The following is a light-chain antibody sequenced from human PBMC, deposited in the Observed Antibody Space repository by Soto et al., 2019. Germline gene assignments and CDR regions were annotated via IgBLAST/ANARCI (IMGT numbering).Light chain of an antibody. J-gene: IGKJ2*01. CDR1: QSLLHGNGHNY. CDR2: WGS. Sequence: DIVMTQSPLPLPVTPGEPASISCRSSQSLLHGNGHNYLDWYLQKPGQSPQLLIYWGSNRASGVPDRFSGSGSGTDFTLKISRVEAEDVGIYYCMQALQTPPYTFGQGTKLEI. V-gene: IGKV2-28*01. CDR3: MQALQTPPYT.